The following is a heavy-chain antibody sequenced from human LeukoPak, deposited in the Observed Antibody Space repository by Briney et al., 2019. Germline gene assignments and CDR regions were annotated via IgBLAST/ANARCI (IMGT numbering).Heavy chain of an antibody. CDR2: FVPIFGIT. V-gene: IGHV1-69*13. CDR1: GGTFTNSA. Sequence: SVKVSCKASGGTFTNSAINWVRQAPGQGLEWMGRFVPIFGITKYSQKLQGRLTITADESTSTAYMELSSLRSDDTAVYFCAKWEAVTWHWYFDLWGRGTLVTVSS. CDR3: AKWEAVTWHWYFDL. J-gene: IGHJ2*01. D-gene: IGHD1-26*01.